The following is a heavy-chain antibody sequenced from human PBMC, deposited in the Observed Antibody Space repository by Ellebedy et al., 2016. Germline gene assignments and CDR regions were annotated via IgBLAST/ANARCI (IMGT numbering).Heavy chain of an antibody. Sequence: GESLKISXAASGFTFSSYGMHWVRQAPGKGLEWVAVISYDGSNKYYADSVKGRFTISRDNSKNTLYLQMNSLRAEDTAVYYCAKDRDSSGYYYYYYGMDVWGQGTTVTVSS. V-gene: IGHV3-30*18. CDR3: AKDRDSSGYYYYYYGMDV. CDR2: ISYDGSNK. J-gene: IGHJ6*02. D-gene: IGHD3-22*01. CDR1: GFTFSSYG.